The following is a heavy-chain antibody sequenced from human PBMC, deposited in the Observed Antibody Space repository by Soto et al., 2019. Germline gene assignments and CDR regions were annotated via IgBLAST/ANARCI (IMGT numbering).Heavy chain of an antibody. CDR3: ASLGGDHYYYYGMDV. CDR2: IYYSGST. CDR1: GGSLSSGIYY. D-gene: IGHD4-17*01. J-gene: IGHJ6*02. Sequence: NPSETLSRTCTVSGGSLSSGIYYWSWIRQPPGKGLEWIGYIYYSGSTNYNPSLKSRVTISVDTSKNQFSLKLSSVTAADTAVYYCASLGGDHYYYYGMDVWGQGTTVTVSS. V-gene: IGHV4-61*01.